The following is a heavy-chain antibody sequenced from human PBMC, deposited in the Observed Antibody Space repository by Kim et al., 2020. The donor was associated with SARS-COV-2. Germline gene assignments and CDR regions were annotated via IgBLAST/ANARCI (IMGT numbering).Heavy chain of an antibody. CDR3: ARLSKRRITMIVVADAFDI. D-gene: IGHD3-22*01. J-gene: IGHJ3*02. V-gene: IGHV4-59*08. CDR1: GGSISSYY. CDR2: IYYSGST. Sequence: SETLSLTCTVSGGSISSYYWSWIRQPPGKGLECIGYIYYSGSTNYNPSLKSRVTISVDTSKNQFSLKLSSVTAADTAVYYCARLSKRRITMIVVADAFDIWGQGTMVTVSS.